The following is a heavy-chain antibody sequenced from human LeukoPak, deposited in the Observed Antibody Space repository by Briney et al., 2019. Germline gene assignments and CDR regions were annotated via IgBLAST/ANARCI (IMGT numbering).Heavy chain of an antibody. D-gene: IGHD4-11*01. CDR3: ARGYSHDYSNYLDFDY. Sequence: GGSLRLSCSASGFTFSNYAMHWVRQAPGKGLEWVALISYDGSNKNYADSVKGRFTISRDNSKNTLYLQMNSLRAEDTAVYYCARGYSHDYSNYLDFDYWGQGTLVTVSS. CDR1: GFTFSNYA. J-gene: IGHJ4*02. CDR2: ISYDGSNK. V-gene: IGHV3-30*04.